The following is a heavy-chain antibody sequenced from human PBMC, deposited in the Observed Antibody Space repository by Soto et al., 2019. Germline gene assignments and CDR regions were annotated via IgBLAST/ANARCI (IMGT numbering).Heavy chain of an antibody. J-gene: IGHJ4*02. CDR3: AAEYYYGGSDPRGRID. V-gene: IGHV1-58*02. CDR2: IVVGSGNT. Sequence: QMQLVQSGPEVKKPGTSVKVSCKASGFTFTHSAMQWVRQARGQSLEWIGWIVVGSGNTNYAPKFQERPTITWDMSTFTADMELSSLRSEETAVYYCAAEYYYGGSDPRGRIDWGQETLVTVSS. D-gene: IGHD3-22*01. CDR1: GFTFTHSA.